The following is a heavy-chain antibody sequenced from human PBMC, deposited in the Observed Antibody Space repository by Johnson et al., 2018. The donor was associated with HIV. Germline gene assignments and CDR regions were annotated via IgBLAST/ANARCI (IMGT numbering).Heavy chain of an antibody. Sequence: VQLVESGGGVVQPGRSLRLSCAASGFTFSSYVIHWVRQPPGKGLEWVSYISSSGSTIYYADYVKGRFTISRDNAKNSLYLQMNSLRAEDTAVYYCARVVSSLTSPPDIWGQGTMVTVSS. CDR2: ISSSGSTI. V-gene: IGHV3-48*04. D-gene: IGHD6-6*01. J-gene: IGHJ3*02. CDR3: ARVVSSLTSPPDI. CDR1: GFTFSSYV.